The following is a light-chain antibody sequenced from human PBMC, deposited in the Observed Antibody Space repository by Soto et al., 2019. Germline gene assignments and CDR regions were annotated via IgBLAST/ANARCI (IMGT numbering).Light chain of an antibody. J-gene: IGKJ2*01. CDR2: AAS. CDR3: QQSSTSPPYT. Sequence: DIQMTQSPASLSASVGDRVTITCRASQNVGKYLNWYQQKPGKAPKLLIYAASSLQSGVPSRFSGNGSGTDFTLTISGLQPEDFATYYCQQSSTSPPYTFGQGTKLDIK. CDR1: QNVGKY. V-gene: IGKV1-39*01.